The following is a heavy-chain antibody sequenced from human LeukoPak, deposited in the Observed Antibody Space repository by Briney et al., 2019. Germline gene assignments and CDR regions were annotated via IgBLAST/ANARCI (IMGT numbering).Heavy chain of an antibody. J-gene: IGHJ4*02. Sequence: GGSLRLSCAGSGFTFSDFWMTWVRQTPGKGLEWVANIKEDGTEKNLVDSVKGRFTISRDNTKNLLFLEMNNLRGEDTAVYYCVANFGSGSFFPPGWGQGTLVTVSS. CDR3: VANFGSGSFFPPG. V-gene: IGHV3-7*01. D-gene: IGHD3-10*01. CDR1: GFTFSDFW. CDR2: IKEDGTEK.